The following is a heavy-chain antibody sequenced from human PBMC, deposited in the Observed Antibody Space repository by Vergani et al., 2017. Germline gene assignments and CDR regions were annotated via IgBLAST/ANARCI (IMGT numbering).Heavy chain of an antibody. CDR2: VKSDGNSA. CDR3: ARARWGGGCLVSNWLDT. J-gene: IGHJ5*02. D-gene: IGHD5/OR15-5a*01. CDR1: GFTLGQYW. Sequence: ELQLVESGGGLVQPGGSLRLSCAASGFTLGQYWMHWVRQTPGTGLEWVSRVKSDGNSAMYADSVKGRFTISRDNSKNTLYLKMKSLSVEETAVYYCARARWGGGCLVSNWLDTWGQGTLVSVSS. V-gene: IGHV3-74*03.